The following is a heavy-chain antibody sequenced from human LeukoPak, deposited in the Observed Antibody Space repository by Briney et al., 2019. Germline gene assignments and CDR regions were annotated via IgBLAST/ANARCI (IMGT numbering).Heavy chain of an antibody. CDR2: INSDGSST. J-gene: IGHJ4*02. D-gene: IGHD3-22*01. CDR1: GFTFSSYW. CDR3: ARGLAYYYDSSGYYPSYYFDY. V-gene: IGHV3-74*01. Sequence: PGGSLRLSCAASGFTFSSYWMHWVRQAPGKGLVWVSRINSDGSSTSYADSVKGRFTISRDNAKNTLYLQMNSLRAEDTAVYYCARGLAYYYDSSGYYPSYYFDYWGQGTLVAVSS.